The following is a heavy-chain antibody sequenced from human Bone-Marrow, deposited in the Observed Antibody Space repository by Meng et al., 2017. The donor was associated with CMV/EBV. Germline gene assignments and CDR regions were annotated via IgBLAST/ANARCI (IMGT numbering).Heavy chain of an antibody. Sequence: GESLKISCAASGFNFGDYAMSWVRQAPGKGPEWVSAISGDSVTTNYADSVKGRFTISRDNSRNTLDLQMNSLRADDTAVYYCVRDGRYCSSNSCHSDYLNYGMDVWGQGTTVTVSS. V-gene: IGHV3-23*01. CDR2: ISGDSVTT. CDR3: VRDGRYCSSNSCHSDYLNYGMDV. J-gene: IGHJ6*02. CDR1: GFNFGDYA. D-gene: IGHD2-2*01.